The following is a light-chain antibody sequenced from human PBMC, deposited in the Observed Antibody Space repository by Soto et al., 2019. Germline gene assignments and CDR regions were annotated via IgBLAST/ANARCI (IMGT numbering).Light chain of an antibody. CDR2: EGS. V-gene: IGLV2-23*01. Sequence: HSALTQPASGSGSPGQSITISCTGTRSGVWSYNLVSWYQQHPGKAPKLMIDEGSKRPSGVSHRFSGSKSGNTASLTISGLQAEDEADYYCCSYAGSSTPFVFGTGTKLTVL. CDR1: RSGVWSYNL. CDR3: CSYAGSSTPFV. J-gene: IGLJ1*01.